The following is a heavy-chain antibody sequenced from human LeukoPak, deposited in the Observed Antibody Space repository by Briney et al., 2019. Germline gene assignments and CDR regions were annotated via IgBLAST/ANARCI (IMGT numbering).Heavy chain of an antibody. CDR1: GFTFSSYS. V-gene: IGHV3-21*01. Sequence: KSGGSLRLSCAASGFTFSSYSMNWVRQAPGPGLEWVSSISSSSSYIYYADSVKGRFTISRDNAKNSLDLQMNSLRAEDTAVYYCARRWGLIDYWGQGTLVTVSS. J-gene: IGHJ4*02. CDR2: ISSSSSYI. CDR3: ARRWGLIDY. D-gene: IGHD1-26*01.